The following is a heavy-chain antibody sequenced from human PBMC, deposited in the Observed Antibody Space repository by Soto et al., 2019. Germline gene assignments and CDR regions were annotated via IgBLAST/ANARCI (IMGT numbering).Heavy chain of an antibody. D-gene: IGHD6-19*01. CDR3: ARVHPTSTVAGGHYFDY. CDR2: INPSGGST. Sequence: GASVKVSCKASGYTFTSYYMHWVRQAPGQGLEWMGIINPSGGSTSYAQKFQGRVTMTRDTSTSTVYMELSSLRSEDTAVYYCARVHPTSTVAGGHYFDYWGQGTLVTVSS. J-gene: IGHJ4*02. V-gene: IGHV1-46*01. CDR1: GYTFTSYY.